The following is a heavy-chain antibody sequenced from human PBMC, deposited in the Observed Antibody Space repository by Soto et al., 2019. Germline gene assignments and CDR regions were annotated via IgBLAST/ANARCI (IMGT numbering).Heavy chain of an antibody. V-gene: IGHV3-23*01. CDR3: EKERQWLVRWYFDL. CDR2: IGGDGDNT. Sequence: DVQLLEAGGGLAQPGGSLRLSCAASGITFRSHAMSWVRQAPGKGLEWVSAIGGDGDNTYYADSVKGRFTISRDNSKNTLYLQMNSLRTENTAVYFCEKERQWLVRWYFDLWGRGTLVTVSS. D-gene: IGHD6-19*01. CDR1: GITFRSHA. J-gene: IGHJ2*01.